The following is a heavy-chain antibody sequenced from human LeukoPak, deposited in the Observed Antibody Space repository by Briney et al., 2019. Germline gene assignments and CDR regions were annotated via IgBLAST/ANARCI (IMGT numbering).Heavy chain of an antibody. J-gene: IGHJ4*02. CDR2: INPNSGVT. Sequence: ASLKVSCKTSGYSFTDYYVHWVRQAPGQGLEWMGWINPNSGVTNYAQKFQGWVTMTRDTSISTAYMELNRLRPDDTAVYYCARVSLIYGSGSYYQSPLAYWGQGTLVTVSS. CDR1: GYSFTDYY. D-gene: IGHD3-10*01. V-gene: IGHV1-2*04. CDR3: ARVSLIYGSGSYYQSPLAY.